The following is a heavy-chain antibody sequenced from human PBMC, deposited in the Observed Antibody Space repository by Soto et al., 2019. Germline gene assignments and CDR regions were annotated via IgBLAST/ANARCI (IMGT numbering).Heavy chain of an antibody. CDR2: IYPGDSDT. D-gene: IGHD3-22*01. Sequence: PGESLKISCKGSGYSFTSYWIGWVRQMPGKGLEWMGIIYPGDSDTRYSPSFQGQVTISADKSISTAYLQWSSLKASDTAMYYCAITYYYDSSGYYKPDAFDIWGQGTMVTVSS. V-gene: IGHV5-51*01. CDR1: GYSFTSYW. CDR3: AITYYYDSSGYYKPDAFDI. J-gene: IGHJ3*02.